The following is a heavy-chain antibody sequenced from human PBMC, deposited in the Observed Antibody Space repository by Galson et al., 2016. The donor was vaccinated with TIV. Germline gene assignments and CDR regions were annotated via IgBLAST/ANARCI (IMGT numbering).Heavy chain of an antibody. V-gene: IGHV2-5*01. D-gene: IGHD4-17*01. CDR2: IYWNDDE. CDR3: AHNSWTTVSRYNAFEI. CDR1: GFSLPTTGEG. Sequence: PALVKPTQTVTLTCVFPGFSLPTTGEGVGWIRQPPGKALEWLAIIYWNDDERYSPSLENRLTISKDTSKNQVVLTMTNMDPVDTATYYCAHNSWTTVSRYNAFEIRGQGTMVTVSS. J-gene: IGHJ3*02.